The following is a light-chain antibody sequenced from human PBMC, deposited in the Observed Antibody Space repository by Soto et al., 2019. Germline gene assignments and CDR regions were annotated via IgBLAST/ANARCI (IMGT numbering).Light chain of an antibody. CDR3: GSWDSSLNYG. CDR1: SSNIGNNF. V-gene: IGLV1-51*01. J-gene: IGLJ1*01. Sequence: QSVLTQPPSVSAAPGQKVTISCSGSSSNIGNNFVTWYQQLPGTAPKLLIYDNNKRPSGTPDRFSGSQSGKSATLGITGLQTGEEAVYYCGSWDSSLNYGFGRGAKV. CDR2: DNN.